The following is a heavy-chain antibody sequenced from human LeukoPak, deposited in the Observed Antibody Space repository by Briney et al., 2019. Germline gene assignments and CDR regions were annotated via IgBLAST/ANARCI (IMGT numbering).Heavy chain of an antibody. Sequence: ASVTVSCKASGYTFSSYGINWVRQAPRQGLEWMGWISDYNGNTNYAQKLQGRVTMTTGTSTSTAYMELRSLRSDDTAVYYCARDDALVATGSFDYWGQGTLVTVSS. CDR1: GYTFSSYG. J-gene: IGHJ4*02. V-gene: IGHV1-18*01. CDR2: ISDYNGNT. CDR3: ARDDALVATGSFDY. D-gene: IGHD5-12*01.